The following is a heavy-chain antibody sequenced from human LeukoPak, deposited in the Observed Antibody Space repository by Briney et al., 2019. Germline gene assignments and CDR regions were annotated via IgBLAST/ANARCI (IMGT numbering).Heavy chain of an antibody. V-gene: IGHV3-15*01. J-gene: IGHJ4*02. CDR2: LKSKTDGGTT. CDR1: GFTFSNAW. CDR3: TTADYGDHQFDY. D-gene: IGHD4-17*01. Sequence: GGSLRLSCAASGFTFSNAWMNWVRQAPGKGLEWVGRLKSKTDGGTTDYAAPVKGRFTISRDDSKNILYLQLNSLKTDDTAVYYCTTADYGDHQFDYWGQGTLVTVSS.